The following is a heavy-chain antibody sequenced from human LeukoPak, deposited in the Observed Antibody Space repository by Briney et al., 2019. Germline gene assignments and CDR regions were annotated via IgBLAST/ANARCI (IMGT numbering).Heavy chain of an antibody. J-gene: IGHJ4*02. CDR1: GYTLTELS. Sequence: ASVKVSCKVPGYTLTELSIHWVRQAPGKGLECMGGSDPEDGEIIYAQKFQGRVTMTEDTSTDTAYMELSSLRSEDTAVYYCLTDWSAGALEPRGPTKFWGQGTLVTVSS. V-gene: IGHV1-24*01. CDR3: LTDWSAGALEPRGPTKF. CDR2: SDPEDGEI. D-gene: IGHD1-1*01.